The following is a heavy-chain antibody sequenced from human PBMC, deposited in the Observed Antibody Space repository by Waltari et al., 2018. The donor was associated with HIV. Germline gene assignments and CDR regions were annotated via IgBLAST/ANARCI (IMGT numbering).Heavy chain of an antibody. D-gene: IGHD2-15*01. Sequence: QVQLQQWGAGLLKPSETLSLTCAVYGGSFSGYYWSWIRQPPGKGLEWIGEINHSGSTNYNPSLKSRVTISVDTSKNQFSLKLSSVTAADTAVYYCARLASSEYCSGGSCYSFEYFQHWGQGTLVTVSS. CDR2: INHSGST. CDR3: ARLASSEYCSGGSCYSFEYFQH. J-gene: IGHJ1*01. CDR1: GGSFSGYY. V-gene: IGHV4-34*01.